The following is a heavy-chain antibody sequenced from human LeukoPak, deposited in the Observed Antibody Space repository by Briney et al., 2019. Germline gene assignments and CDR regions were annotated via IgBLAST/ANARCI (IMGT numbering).Heavy chain of an antibody. Sequence: GGSLRLSCAASGFTFSSSAMSWVRQAPGKGLEWVSAISNNGGYTYYADSVQGRFTISRDNSKSTLCLQMNSLRAEDTAVYYCAKEVPYYYDSSGSDYWGQGTLVTVSS. J-gene: IGHJ4*02. V-gene: IGHV3-23*01. CDR3: AKEVPYYYDSSGSDY. CDR2: ISNNGGYT. D-gene: IGHD3-22*01. CDR1: GFTFSSSA.